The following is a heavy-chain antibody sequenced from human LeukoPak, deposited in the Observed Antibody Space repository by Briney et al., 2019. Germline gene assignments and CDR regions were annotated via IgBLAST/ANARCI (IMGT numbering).Heavy chain of an antibody. CDR1: GFTFSSYA. CDR2: ISGGGGTT. CDR3: AKAQRGFDY. J-gene: IGHJ4*02. Sequence: GGSLRLSCAASGFTFSSYAMSWVRQAPGKGLEWVSTISGGGGTTYYADSVKGRFTISRDNSKNTLYPQMNSLRAEDTAVYYCAKAQRGFDYWGQGTLVTVSS. V-gene: IGHV3-23*01.